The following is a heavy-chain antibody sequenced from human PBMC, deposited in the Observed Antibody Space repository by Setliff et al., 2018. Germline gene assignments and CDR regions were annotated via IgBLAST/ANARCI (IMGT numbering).Heavy chain of an antibody. CDR3: ATKDYDTSGYYRPFGF. V-gene: IGHV1-24*01. J-gene: IGHJ4*01. Sequence: ASVKVSCKVSGSTLTELTMYWVRQAPGKGLEWMGSFNPEDDEIICAQKFLGRVTMTEDTSTDTACMELSSLRSEDTAVYYCATKDYDTSGYYRPFGFWGQGTLVTVSS. D-gene: IGHD3-22*01. CDR1: GSTLTELT. CDR2: FNPEDDEI.